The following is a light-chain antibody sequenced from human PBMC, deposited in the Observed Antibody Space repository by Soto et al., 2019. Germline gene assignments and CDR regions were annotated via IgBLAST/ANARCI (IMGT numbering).Light chain of an antibody. J-gene: IGKJ5*01. Sequence: EIVLTQSPDTLSLSPGETATLSCRASQSVSSTYLAWYHQKPGQAPRLLIFGASRRATGIPDRFSGSGSGTDFTLTISRLEPEEFAVYYCQQYDNSITFGQGTRLEIE. CDR1: QSVSSTY. V-gene: IGKV3-20*01. CDR2: GAS. CDR3: QQYDNSIT.